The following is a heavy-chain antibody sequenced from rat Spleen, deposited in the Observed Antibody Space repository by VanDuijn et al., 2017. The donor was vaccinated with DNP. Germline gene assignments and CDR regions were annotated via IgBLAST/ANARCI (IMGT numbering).Heavy chain of an antibody. V-gene: IGHV3-3*01. Sequence: VQLKESGPGLVQPSQTLSLTCTVSGFSLTSYHVHWVRQPPGNKLEWMGSVNSAGTTNYNPSLKSRISITRDTSKNQLFLQVNSVTTEDTATYYCARWPGYNPPYAMDAWGQGTSVTVSS. J-gene: IGHJ4*01. CDR3: ARWPGYNPPYAMDA. CDR2: VNSAGTT. CDR1: GFSLTSYHV. D-gene: IGHD1-4*01.